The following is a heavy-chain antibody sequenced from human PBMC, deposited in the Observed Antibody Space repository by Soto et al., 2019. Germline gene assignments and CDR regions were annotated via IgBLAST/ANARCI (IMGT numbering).Heavy chain of an antibody. CDR1: GGTFSSYA. J-gene: IGHJ6*02. CDR2: IIPIFGTA. V-gene: IGHV1-69*06. CDR3: ASARTSWANGMDV. D-gene: IGHD2-2*01. Sequence: SVKVSCKASGGTFSSYAISWVRQAPGQGLEWMGGIIPIFGTANYAQKFQGRVTITADKSTSTAYMELSSLRSEDTAVYYCASARTSWANGMDVWGQGTTVTVSS.